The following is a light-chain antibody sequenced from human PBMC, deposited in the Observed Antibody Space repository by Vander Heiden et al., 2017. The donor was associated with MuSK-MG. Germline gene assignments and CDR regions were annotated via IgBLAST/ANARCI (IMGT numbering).Light chain of an antibody. CDR3: CSYAGSSTVV. J-gene: IGLJ2*01. Sequence: QSALTQPASVSVSPGQSITISCTGTSSDVGSYNLVSWYQQHPGKAPKLMIYEVSKRPSGVSNRFSGSKSGNTASLTISGLQTEDEADYYCCSYAGSSTVVFGGGTKLTVL. V-gene: IGLV2-23*02. CDR2: EVS. CDR1: SSDVGSYNL.